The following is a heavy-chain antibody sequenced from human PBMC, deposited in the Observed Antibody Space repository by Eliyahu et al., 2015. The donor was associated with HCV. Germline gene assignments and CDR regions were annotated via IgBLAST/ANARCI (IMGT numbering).Heavy chain of an antibody. CDR2: IYYSGST. V-gene: IGHV4-39*01. CDR1: GGSISSSSYY. J-gene: IGHJ4*02. CDR3: ARHPQEYCSGGSCYPGGRTFDY. D-gene: IGHD2-15*01. Sequence: QLQLQESGPGLVKPSETLSLTCTVXGGSISSSSYYWGWIRQPPGKGLEWIGSIYYSGSTYYNPSLKSRVTISVDTSKNQFSLKLSSVTAADTAVYYCARHPQEYCSGGSCYPGGRTFDYWGQGTLVTVSS.